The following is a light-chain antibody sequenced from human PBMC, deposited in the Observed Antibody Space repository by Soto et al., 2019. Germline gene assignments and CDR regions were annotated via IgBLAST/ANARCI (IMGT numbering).Light chain of an antibody. CDR3: CSFAGSNNRI. CDR1: RSDVGGYNW. J-gene: IGLJ1*01. V-gene: IGLV2-8*01. Sequence: HSVLTQPPSASGSRGQSVTISCTGTRSDVGGYNWVSWYQQHPGQAPKLIIYEVTERPSGVSDRFSGSKSGNTASLTISGLQAEDEADYYCCSFAGSNNRIFGTGSNV. CDR2: EVT.